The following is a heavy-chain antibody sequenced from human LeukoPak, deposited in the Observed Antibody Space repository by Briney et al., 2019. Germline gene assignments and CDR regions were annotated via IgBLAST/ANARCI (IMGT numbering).Heavy chain of an antibody. D-gene: IGHD5-24*01. Sequence: GSLRLSCAASGFTFSDYYMSWIRQAPGKGLEWIGSIYHSGSTYYNPSLKSRVTISVDTSKNQFSLKLSSVTAADTAVYYCARASGRDGYNPNYWGQGTLVTVSS. J-gene: IGHJ4*02. CDR3: ARASGRDGYNPNY. V-gene: IGHV4-38-2*01. CDR1: GFTFSDYY. CDR2: IYHSGST.